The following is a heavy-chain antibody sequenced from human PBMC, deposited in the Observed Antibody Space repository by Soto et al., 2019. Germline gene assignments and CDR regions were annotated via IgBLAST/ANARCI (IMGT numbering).Heavy chain of an antibody. CDR3: ATPGITGIQFDY. CDR2: FDPEDGET. Sequence: ASVKVSCKVSGYTLTELSMHWVRQAPGKGLEWMGGFDPEDGETIYAQKFQGGVTMTEDTSTDTAYMELSSLRSEDTAVYYCATPGITGIQFDYWGQGTLVTVSS. J-gene: IGHJ4*02. CDR1: GYTLTELS. V-gene: IGHV1-24*01. D-gene: IGHD1-20*01.